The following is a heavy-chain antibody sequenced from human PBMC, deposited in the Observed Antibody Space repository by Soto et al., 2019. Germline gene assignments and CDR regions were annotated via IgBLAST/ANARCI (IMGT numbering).Heavy chain of an antibody. CDR2: IKQDGSEK. D-gene: IGHD4-17*01. Sequence: EVQLVESGGGLVQPGGSLRLSCAASGFTFSSYWMSWVRQAPGKGLEWVANIKQDGSEKYYVDSVKGRFTISRDNAKNSLYLQMKRLRAEDTAVYYCAREGYGDYSYYYYYGMDVWGQGTTVTVS. J-gene: IGHJ6*02. CDR3: AREGYGDYSYYYYYGMDV. V-gene: IGHV3-7*03. CDR1: GFTFSSYW.